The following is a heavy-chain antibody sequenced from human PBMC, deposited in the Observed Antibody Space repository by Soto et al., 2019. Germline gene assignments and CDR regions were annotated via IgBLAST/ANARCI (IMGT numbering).Heavy chain of an antibody. D-gene: IGHD4-17*01. Sequence: QVQLVESGGGVVQPGRSLRLSCAASGFTFSSYALLWVRQAPGKGLEWVAVISSDGSNKYHADSVKGRFTISIDNSKNTLYLQMNSLRPEDTAVYYCARVPSYGRFNSYFDLWGRGTLVIVSS. J-gene: IGHJ2*01. CDR2: ISSDGSNK. CDR3: ARVPSYGRFNSYFDL. CDR1: GFTFSSYA. V-gene: IGHV3-30-3*01.